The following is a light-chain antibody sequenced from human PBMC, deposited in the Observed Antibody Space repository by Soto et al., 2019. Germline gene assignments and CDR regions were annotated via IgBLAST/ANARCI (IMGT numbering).Light chain of an antibody. CDR3: QQYNNWPPWT. V-gene: IGKV3-15*01. CDR2: DAS. Sequence: ILMTQSPATLSVSPGERATLSCRASQSVSKNLAWYQQKPGQAPRLLIYDASTRATGIPARFSGSGSGTEFTLTISGLQSEDFAVYYCQQYNNWPPWTFGQGTKMEIK. J-gene: IGKJ1*01. CDR1: QSVSKN.